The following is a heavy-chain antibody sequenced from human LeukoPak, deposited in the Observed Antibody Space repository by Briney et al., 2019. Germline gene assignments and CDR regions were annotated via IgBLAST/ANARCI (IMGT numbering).Heavy chain of an antibody. CDR1: GYSFTSYW. CDR3: ARQTRAYYDFWSGQYYFDY. D-gene: IGHD3-3*01. V-gene: IGHV5-51*01. Sequence: GESLKISCKGSGYSFTSYWIGWVRQMPGKGLEWMGIIYPGGSDTRYSPSFQGQVTISADKSISTAYLQWSSLKASDTAMYYCARQTRAYYDFWSGQYYFDYWGQGTLVTVSS. J-gene: IGHJ4*02. CDR2: IYPGGSDT.